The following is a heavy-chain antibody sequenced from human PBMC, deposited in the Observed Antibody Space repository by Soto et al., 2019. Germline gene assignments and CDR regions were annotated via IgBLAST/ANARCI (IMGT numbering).Heavy chain of an antibody. CDR2: ISGSGDKT. Sequence: EVQLLESGGDLVQPGGSLRLSCVVSGFTFSNYAMSWVRQAPGKGLEWVSAISGSGDKTYYADSVKGRFTISRDNSKTPLYMQMNSVRAEDTAVYYWAKDQRGWDTAMCFDPWGQGTLVTVSS. CDR1: GFTFSNYA. J-gene: IGHJ5*02. V-gene: IGHV3-23*01. D-gene: IGHD5-18*01. CDR3: AKDQRGWDTAMCFDP.